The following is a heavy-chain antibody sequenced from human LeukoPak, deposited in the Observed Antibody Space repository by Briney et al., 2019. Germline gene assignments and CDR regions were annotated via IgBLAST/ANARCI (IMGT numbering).Heavy chain of an antibody. D-gene: IGHD3-10*01. V-gene: IGHV3-20*04. CDR1: GFTFDDYG. CDR2: IIRSGGST. CDR3: NGNYYGSGSYYKHRDY. Sequence: PGGSLRLSCTASGFTFDDYGMTWVRQPPGKGLEWVSGIIRSGGSTGYADSVKGRFTISRDNSKNTLYLQMNSLRAEDTAVYYCNGNYYGSGSYYKHRDYWGQGTLVTVSS. J-gene: IGHJ4*02.